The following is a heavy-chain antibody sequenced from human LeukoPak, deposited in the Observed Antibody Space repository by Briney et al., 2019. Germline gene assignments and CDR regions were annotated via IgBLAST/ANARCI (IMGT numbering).Heavy chain of an antibody. CDR1: GGSISSYY. J-gene: IGHJ5*01. CDR2: IYYSGST. Sequence: KSSQTLSLTCTVSGGSISSYYWSWIRQPPGKGLEWIGYIYYSGSTNYNPSLKSRVTISVDTSKNQFSLKLSSVTAADTAVYYCARESKNWFDSWGQGTLVTVSS. V-gene: IGHV4-59*01. CDR3: ARESKNWFDS.